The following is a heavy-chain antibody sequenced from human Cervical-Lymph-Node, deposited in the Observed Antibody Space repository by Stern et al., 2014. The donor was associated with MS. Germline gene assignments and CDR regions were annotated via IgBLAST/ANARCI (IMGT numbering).Heavy chain of an antibody. CDR3: ARGSGRDFFDY. CDR2: IYPGASEA. CDR1: GYSFTNYW. D-gene: IGHD3-3*01. V-gene: IGHV5-51*01. J-gene: IGHJ4*02. Sequence: VQLVQSGAEVKKPGEFLKISCKGSGYSFTNYWIGWVRQLPGKSLEWMGIIYPGASEARYSPSFQGQVTISADNSISTAYLQWSSLKASDTAMYYCARGSGRDFFDYWGQGTLVTVSS.